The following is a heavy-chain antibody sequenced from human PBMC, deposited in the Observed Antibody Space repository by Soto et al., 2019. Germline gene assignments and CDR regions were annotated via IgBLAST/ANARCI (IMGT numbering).Heavy chain of an antibody. Sequence: PSETLSLTCTVSGGSISSGGYYWSWIRQHPGKGLEWIGYIYYSGSTYYNPSLKSRVTISVDTSKNQFSLKLSSVTAADTAVYYCARRGDTIYFDYWGQGTLVTVSS. J-gene: IGHJ4*02. CDR3: ARRGDTIYFDY. D-gene: IGHD2-21*02. CDR1: GGSISSGGYY. CDR2: IYYSGST. V-gene: IGHV4-31*03.